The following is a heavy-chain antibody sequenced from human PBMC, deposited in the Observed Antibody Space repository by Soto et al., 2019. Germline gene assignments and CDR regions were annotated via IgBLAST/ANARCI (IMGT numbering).Heavy chain of an antibody. CDR1: GFTVSSNY. V-gene: IGHV3-66*04. Sequence: EVQLVESGGGLVQPGGSLRLSCAASGFTVSSNYMSWVRQAPGKGLEWVSVIYSGGSAYYADSVKGRFTISRDNSKSTLHLQMNSLRAEDTAVYYCARHGYSYGGGYFDYWGQGTLVTVSS. D-gene: IGHD5-18*01. J-gene: IGHJ4*02. CDR2: IYSGGSA. CDR3: ARHGYSYGGGYFDY.